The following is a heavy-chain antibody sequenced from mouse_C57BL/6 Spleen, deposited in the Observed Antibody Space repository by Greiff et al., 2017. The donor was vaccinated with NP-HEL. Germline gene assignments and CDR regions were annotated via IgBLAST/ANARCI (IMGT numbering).Heavy chain of an antibody. CDR2: IYPGSGST. CDR1: GYTFTSYW. V-gene: IGHV1-55*01. D-gene: IGHD1-1*01. CDR3: ARYGYYGSSYVGDYFDY. J-gene: IGHJ2*01. Sequence: VQLQQPGAELVKPGASVKMSCKASGYTFTSYWITWVKQRPGQGLEWIGDIYPGSGSTNYNEKFKSKATLTVDTSSSTAYMQLSSLTSEDSAVYYCARYGYYGSSYVGDYFDYWGQGTTLTVSS.